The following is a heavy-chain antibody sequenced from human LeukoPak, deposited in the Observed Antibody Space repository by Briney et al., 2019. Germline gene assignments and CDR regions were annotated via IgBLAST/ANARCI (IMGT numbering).Heavy chain of an antibody. D-gene: IGHD5-12*01. V-gene: IGHV1-24*01. CDR3: ARGGYSGYDAEDY. CDR1: GYTLTELS. J-gene: IGHJ4*02. CDR2: FDPEDGET. Sequence: ASVKVSCKVSGYTLTELSMHWVRQAPGKGLEWMGGFDPEDGETIYAQKFQGRVTMTEDTSTDTAYMELSRLRSDDTAVYYCARGGYSGYDAEDYWGQGTLVTVSS.